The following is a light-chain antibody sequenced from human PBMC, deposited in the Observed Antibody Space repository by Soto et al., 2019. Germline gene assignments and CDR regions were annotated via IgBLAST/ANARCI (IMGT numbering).Light chain of an antibody. CDR2: GAS. V-gene: IGKV3-15*01. J-gene: IGKJ4*01. CDR3: QQYNDWPPLT. CDR1: ESVSIN. Sequence: EIKLTQSPVTLSVSPGERVTHSCRASESVSINVAWYQHKPGRGPRLLIYGASTRATGIPARFSGTGSGTEFTLTISSLQTEDFAVYFCQQYNDWPPLTFGGGTKVEIK.